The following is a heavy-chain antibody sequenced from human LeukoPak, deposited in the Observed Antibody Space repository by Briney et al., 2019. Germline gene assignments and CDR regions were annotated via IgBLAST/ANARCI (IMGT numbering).Heavy chain of an antibody. CDR1: GFTFSTFS. D-gene: IGHD4-23*01. CDR3: VCDYGGYSVY. Sequence: GGSLRLSCAASGFTFSTFSMNWVRQAPGKGLDWVSNIGSSRDTVYYADSVKGRFTVSKDNSKKSMYLQMNSLRAEDTAIYYCVCDYGGYSVYWGQGTLVTVSS. V-gene: IGHV3-48*04. CDR2: IGSSRDTV. J-gene: IGHJ4*02.